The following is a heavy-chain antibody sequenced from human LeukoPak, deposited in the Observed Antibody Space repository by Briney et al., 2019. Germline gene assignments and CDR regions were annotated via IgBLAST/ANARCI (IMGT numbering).Heavy chain of an antibody. J-gene: IGHJ4*02. V-gene: IGHV3-30*02. CDR1: GFTFSSYG. D-gene: IGHD1-26*01. CDR2: IRYDGSNK. Sequence: PGGSLRLSCAASGFTFSSYGMHWVRQAPGKGLEWVAFIRYDGSNKYYADSVKGRFTISRDNSKNTLYLQMNSLRAEDTAVYYCAKPDPYSGSYYYYFDYWGQGTLVTVSP. CDR3: AKPDPYSGSYYYYFDY.